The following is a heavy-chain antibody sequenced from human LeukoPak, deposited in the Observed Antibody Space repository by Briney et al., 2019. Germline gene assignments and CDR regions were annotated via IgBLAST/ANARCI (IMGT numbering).Heavy chain of an antibody. CDR3: ASNKGQWLFSD. CDR1: GGSISTYY. CDR2: IYYSGST. J-gene: IGHJ4*02. V-gene: IGHV4-59*08. Sequence: PSETLSLTCTVSGGSISTYYCNWIRQPPGKGLEWIGNIYYSGSTNYNPSLKSRVTISVDTSKNQFSLRLSSVTAADTAVYYCASNKGQWLFSDWGQGTLVTVSS. D-gene: IGHD6-19*01.